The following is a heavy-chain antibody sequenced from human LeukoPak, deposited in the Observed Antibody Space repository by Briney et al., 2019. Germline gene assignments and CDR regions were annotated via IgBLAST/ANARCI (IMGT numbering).Heavy chain of an antibody. Sequence: GGSLRLSCAASGFTVSSNYMSWVRQAPGKGLEWVSVIYSGGSTYYADSVKGRFTISRDNSKNTLYLQMNSLRAEDTAVYYCARSSAYCSGGSCYPNWFDPWGQGTLVTVSS. CDR2: IYSGGST. J-gene: IGHJ5*02. V-gene: IGHV3-53*01. CDR3: ARSSAYCSGGSCYPNWFDP. D-gene: IGHD2-15*01. CDR1: GFTVSSNY.